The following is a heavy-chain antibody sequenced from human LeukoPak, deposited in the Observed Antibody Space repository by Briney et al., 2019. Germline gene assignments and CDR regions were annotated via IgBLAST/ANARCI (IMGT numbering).Heavy chain of an antibody. CDR3: AKDHGDADYYYYYMDV. CDR2: ISGSGGST. CDR1: GFTFSSYE. V-gene: IGHV3-23*01. D-gene: IGHD4-17*01. J-gene: IGHJ6*03. Sequence: GGSLRLSCAASGFTFSSYEMNWVRQAPGKGLEWVSAISGSGGSTYYADSVKGRFTISRDNSKNTLYLQMNSLRAEDTAVYYCAKDHGDADYYYYYMDVWGKGTTVTVSS.